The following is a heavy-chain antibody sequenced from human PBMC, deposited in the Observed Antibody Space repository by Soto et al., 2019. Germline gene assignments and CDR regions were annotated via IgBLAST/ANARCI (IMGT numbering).Heavy chain of an antibody. CDR2: IYYSGST. CDR1: GGSISSGDYY. CDR3: ASQRYYDSSGYYNGHFDY. V-gene: IGHV4-30-4*01. Sequence: QVQLQESGPGLVKPSQTLSLTCTVSGGSISSGDYYWSWIRQPPGKGLEWIGYIYYSGSTYYNPSLKGRVTISVDTSKNQFSLKLSSVTAADTAVYYCASQRYYDSSGYYNGHFDYWGQGTLVTVSS. D-gene: IGHD3-22*01. J-gene: IGHJ4*02.